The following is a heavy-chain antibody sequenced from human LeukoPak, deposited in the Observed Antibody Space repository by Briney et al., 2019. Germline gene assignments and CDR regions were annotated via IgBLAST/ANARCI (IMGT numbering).Heavy chain of an antibody. CDR1: GFTFSSYA. Sequence: GGSLRLSCAASGFTFSSYAMHWVRQAPGKGLEWVAVISYDGGNKYYADSVKGRFTISRDNSKNTLYLQMNSLRAEDTAVYYCARSRGSGWYWAFDIWGQGTMVTVSS. CDR2: ISYDGGNK. D-gene: IGHD6-19*01. CDR3: ARSRGSGWYWAFDI. J-gene: IGHJ3*02. V-gene: IGHV3-30*04.